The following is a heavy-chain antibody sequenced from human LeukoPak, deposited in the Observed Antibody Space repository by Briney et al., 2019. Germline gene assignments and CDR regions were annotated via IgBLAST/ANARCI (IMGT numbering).Heavy chain of an antibody. Sequence: AGSLRLSCAASGFSFSASYMTWVRQAPGKGLECVAYIRPDGTSTYYVDSVKGRFTISRDNAKNSVYLQMNSLRVEDTALYYCSTEPRLLSYWGQGTLVTVSP. CDR2: IRPDGTST. J-gene: IGHJ4*02. D-gene: IGHD3-10*01. CDR3: STEPRLLSY. CDR1: GFSFSASY. V-gene: IGHV3-7*01.